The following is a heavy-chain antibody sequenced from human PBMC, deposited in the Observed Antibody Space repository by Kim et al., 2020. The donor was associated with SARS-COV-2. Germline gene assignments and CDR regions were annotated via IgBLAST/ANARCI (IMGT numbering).Heavy chain of an antibody. CDR3: ARVLYYYDSSGYYYYYYGMDV. CDR1: GGSISSYY. D-gene: IGHD3-22*01. CDR2: IYYSGST. V-gene: IGHV4-59*01. J-gene: IGHJ6*02. Sequence: SETLSLTCTVSGGSISSYYWSWIRQPPGKGLEWIGYIYYSGSTNYNPSLKSRVTISVDTSKNQFSLKLSSVTAADTAVYYCARVLYYYDSSGYYYYYYGMDVWGQGTTVTVCS.